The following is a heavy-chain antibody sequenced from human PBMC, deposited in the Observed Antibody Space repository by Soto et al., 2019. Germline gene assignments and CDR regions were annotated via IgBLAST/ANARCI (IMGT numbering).Heavy chain of an antibody. CDR2: IWYDGSNK. V-gene: IGHV3-33*01. CDR1: GFTFSSYG. D-gene: IGHD1-26*01. J-gene: IGHJ4*02. Sequence: PGGSLRLSCAASGFTFSSYGMHWVRQAPGKGLEWVAVIWYDGSNKYYADSVKGRFTISRDNSKNTLYLQMNSLRAEDTAVYYCARAMGYSGSYSRRETHNRTYSFDYWGQGTLVTVSS. CDR3: ARAMGYSGSYSRRETHNRTYSFDY.